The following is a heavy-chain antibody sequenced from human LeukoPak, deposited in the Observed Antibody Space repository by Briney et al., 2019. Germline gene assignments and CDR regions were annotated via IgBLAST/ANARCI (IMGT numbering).Heavy chain of an antibody. D-gene: IGHD2-15*01. CDR2: IIPILGIA. CDR1: GGTFSSYA. Sequence: GASVKVSCKASGGTFSSYAISWVRQAPGQGLEWMGRIIPILGIANYAQKFQSRVTITADKSTSTAYMELSSLRSEDTAVYYCARDRVVAAKVGSFAFQHWGQGTLVTVSS. J-gene: IGHJ1*01. V-gene: IGHV1-69*04. CDR3: ARDRVVAAKVGSFAFQH.